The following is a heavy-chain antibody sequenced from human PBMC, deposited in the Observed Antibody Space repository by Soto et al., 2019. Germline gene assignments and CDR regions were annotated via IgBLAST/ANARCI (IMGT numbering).Heavy chain of an antibody. J-gene: IGHJ6*02. D-gene: IGHD3-3*01. CDR3: ARDRRDMDGVDFGYCGMEV. Sequence: EVQLVESGGGLVKPGGSLRLSCAASGLTFSTYTMNWVRQAPGKGLEWVAAISSSSTYKYYADSVKGRFTISRDNAKNAPYLQMNSQGAEDTVVYYGARDRRDMDGVDFGYCGMEVWGRGTRVTVCS. CDR2: ISSSSTYK. V-gene: IGHV3-21*01. CDR1: GLTFSTYT.